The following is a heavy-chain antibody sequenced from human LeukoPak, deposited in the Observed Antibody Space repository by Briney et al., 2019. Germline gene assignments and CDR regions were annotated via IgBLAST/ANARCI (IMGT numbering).Heavy chain of an antibody. V-gene: IGHV3-11*04. Sequence: GGSLRLSCAASGFTLSDYYMSWIRQAPGKGLEWVSTIKGIGPTTYYADSLKGRFTISRDNAKNSLFLQMSSLRADDTAIYYCARAGELRYMDVWGKGTAVTVSS. CDR3: ARAGELRYMDV. CDR2: IKGIGPTT. CDR1: GFTLSDYY. D-gene: IGHD3-16*01. J-gene: IGHJ6*03.